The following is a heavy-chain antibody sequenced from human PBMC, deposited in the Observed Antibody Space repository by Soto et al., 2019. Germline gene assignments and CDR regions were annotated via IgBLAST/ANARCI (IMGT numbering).Heavy chain of an antibody. Sequence: SETLSLTCTVSGGSISSSSYYWGWIRQPPGKGLEWIGSIYYSGSTYYNPSLKSRVTISVDTSKNQFSLKLSSVTAADTAVYYCARHPGGVTGFFDYWGQGTLVTVSS. J-gene: IGHJ4*02. CDR3: ARHPGGVTGFFDY. V-gene: IGHV4-39*01. D-gene: IGHD7-27*01. CDR1: GGSISSSSYY. CDR2: IYYSGST.